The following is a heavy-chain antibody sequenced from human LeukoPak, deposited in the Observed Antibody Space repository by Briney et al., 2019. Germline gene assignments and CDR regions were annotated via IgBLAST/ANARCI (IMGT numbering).Heavy chain of an antibody. J-gene: IGHJ3*01. CDR2: ISRAGDRT. Sequence: GGSLRPSCVGSGFIFSSYGMGWVRQAPGKGLEWVSSISRAGDRTYYEDSVKGRFTISRDNSRNTMYLQMNSLRAEDTAVYYCARGESFAFDVWGQGTMVTVSS. CDR1: GFIFSSYG. CDR3: ARGESFAFDV. V-gene: IGHV3-23*01.